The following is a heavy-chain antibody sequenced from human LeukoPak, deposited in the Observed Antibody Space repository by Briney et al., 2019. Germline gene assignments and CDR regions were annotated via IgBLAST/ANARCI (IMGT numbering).Heavy chain of an antibody. CDR3: ARTLIDYVWGSYRYTASGAFDI. CDR1: GGSFSGYY. Sequence: PSETLSLTCAVYGGSFSGYYWSWIRQPPGKGLEWIGEINHSGSTNYNPSLKSRVTISVDTSKNQFSLKLSSVTAADTAVYYCARTLIDYVWGSYRYTASGAFDIWGQGTMVTVSS. D-gene: IGHD3-16*02. CDR2: INHSGST. J-gene: IGHJ3*02. V-gene: IGHV4-34*01.